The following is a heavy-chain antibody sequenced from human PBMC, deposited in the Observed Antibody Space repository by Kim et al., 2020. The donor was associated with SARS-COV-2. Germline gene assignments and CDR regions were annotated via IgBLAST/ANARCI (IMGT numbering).Heavy chain of an antibody. CDR3: ATGRTTVQN. D-gene: IGHD4-17*01. CDR2: ISDTDGSA. Sequence: GGSLRLSCLASGFTFSNYAMSWVRQAPGKGLEWVSSISDTDGSAYYADCVKGRSTISRDNSKNTLYLQMNGLRAEDTAVYYCATGRTTVQNWGQGTLVTVSS. J-gene: IGHJ4*02. CDR1: GFTFSNYA. V-gene: IGHV3-23*01.